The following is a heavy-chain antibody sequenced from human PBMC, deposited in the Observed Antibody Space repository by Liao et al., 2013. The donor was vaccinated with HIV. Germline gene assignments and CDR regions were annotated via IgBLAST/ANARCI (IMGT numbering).Heavy chain of an antibody. CDR2: IYTSGTT. J-gene: IGHJ5*02. CDR1: GASISTDNFY. V-gene: IGHV4-61*02. D-gene: IGHD3-10*01. CDR3: ARDMWYGSGPFDP. Sequence: QVQLQESGPGLVKPSQTLSLTCSVSGASISTDNFYWSWIRQPAGKGLEWIGRIYTSGTTNYNPSLKSRVTISLDTPNNQFSLNLSSVTAADTALYYCARDMWYGSGPFDPWGQGTLVTVSS.